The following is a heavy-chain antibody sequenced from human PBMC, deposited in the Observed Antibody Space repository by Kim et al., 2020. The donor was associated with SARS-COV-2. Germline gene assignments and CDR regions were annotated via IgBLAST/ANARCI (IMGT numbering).Heavy chain of an antibody. CDR2: INHSGST. J-gene: IGHJ2*01. CDR3: ARRVVVAATPRLRYFDL. Sequence: SETLSLTCAVYGGSFSGYYWSWIRQPPGKGLEWIGEINHSGSTNYNPSLKSRVTISVDTSKNQFSLKLSSVTAADTAVYYCARRVVVAATPRLRYFDLWGRGTLVTVSS. D-gene: IGHD2-15*01. V-gene: IGHV4-34*01. CDR1: GGSFSGYY.